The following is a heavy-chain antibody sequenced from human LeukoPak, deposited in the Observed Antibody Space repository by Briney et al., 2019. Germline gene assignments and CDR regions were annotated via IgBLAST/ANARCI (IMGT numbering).Heavy chain of an antibody. D-gene: IGHD1-26*01. CDR3: AGGASTTSAV. CDR1: RFTFSSYW. V-gene: IGHV3-74*01. CDR2: INGDGSAT. Sequence: PGVSLRLSCAASRFTFSSYWMHWVRQVPGKGLVWVSRINGDGSATSYAVSVRGRFTTSRDNAKKTLYLQWNSLRAEETAVYYCAGGASTTSAVWGQGAMVTVSS. J-gene: IGHJ3*01.